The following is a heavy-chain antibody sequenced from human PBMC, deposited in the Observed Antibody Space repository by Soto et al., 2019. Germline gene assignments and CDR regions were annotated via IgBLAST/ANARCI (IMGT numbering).Heavy chain of an antibody. CDR1: GYTFTSYG. CDR2: ISTYTGDT. CDR3: ARGYCNSPSCCGRDWFDA. V-gene: IGHV1-18*01. Sequence: ASVKVSCKASGYTFTSYGINWVRQAPGQGLEWMGWISTYTGDTKYARSHQGRVTMTADTSTTSANMELTGLMPDDTAVYYCARGYCNSPSCCGRDWFDAWGPGTLVTVSS. D-gene: IGHD2-2*01. J-gene: IGHJ5*02.